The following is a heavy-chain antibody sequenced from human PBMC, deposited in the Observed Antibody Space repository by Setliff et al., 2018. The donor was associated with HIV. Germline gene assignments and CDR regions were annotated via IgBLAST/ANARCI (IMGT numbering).Heavy chain of an antibody. CDR2: INHRGSA. Sequence: PSETLSLTCAVHGGSLSGHYWSWIRQTPGKGLAWIAEINHRGSANYSPSLKSRVTISVESSKNQLSLRLTSVTAADTGVYYCSRSYCGGDCSLVVDTNWFDPWGQGTLVTVSS. CDR1: GGSLSGHY. CDR3: SRSYCGGDCSLVVDTNWFDP. D-gene: IGHD2-21*01. V-gene: IGHV4-34*01. J-gene: IGHJ5*02.